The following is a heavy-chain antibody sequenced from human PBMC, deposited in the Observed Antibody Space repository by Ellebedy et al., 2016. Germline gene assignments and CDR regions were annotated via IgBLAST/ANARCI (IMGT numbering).Heavy chain of an antibody. Sequence: GESLKISXAASGFTFSDYYMSWIRQAPGKGLEWVSYISSSSSYIYYADSVKGRFTISRDNAKNSLYLQMNSLRAEDTAVYYCLPERLGELFWGQGTLVTVSS. CDR3: LPERLGELF. V-gene: IGHV3-11*06. D-gene: IGHD3-16*01. CDR2: ISSSSSYI. CDR1: GFTFSDYY. J-gene: IGHJ4*02.